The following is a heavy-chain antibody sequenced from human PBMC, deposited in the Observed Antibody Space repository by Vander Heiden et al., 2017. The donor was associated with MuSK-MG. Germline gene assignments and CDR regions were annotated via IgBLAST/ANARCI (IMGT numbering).Heavy chain of an antibody. CDR3: ARGGYSGNDLGFDY. J-gene: IGHJ4*02. D-gene: IGHD5-12*01. CDR1: GGSFSDYY. V-gene: IGHV4-34*01. CDR2: VKHSGNT. Sequence: QVQLQQWGAGLLKPSGTLSHTCSVYGGSFSDYYWSWIRQPPGKGLEYSGEVKHSGNTNYNPSLKSRVTISIDPSKNQFSLKLTSVTAADTAVYYCARGGYSGNDLGFDYWGQATLVTVSS.